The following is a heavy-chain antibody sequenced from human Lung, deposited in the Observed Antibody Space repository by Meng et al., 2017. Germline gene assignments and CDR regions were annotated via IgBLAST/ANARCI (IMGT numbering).Heavy chain of an antibody. Sequence: SGTTLVKPTQTFTLTCTFSGFSLSTSGVGVGWIRQPPGKALEWLALIYWDDDKRYSPSLKSRLTITKDTSKNQVVLTMTNMDPVDTATYYCAHRKLSSGWLTAYFDYWGQGTLVTVSS. CDR3: AHRKLSSGWLTAYFDY. CDR2: IYWDDDK. CDR1: GFSLSTSGVG. V-gene: IGHV2-5*02. D-gene: IGHD6-19*01. J-gene: IGHJ4*02.